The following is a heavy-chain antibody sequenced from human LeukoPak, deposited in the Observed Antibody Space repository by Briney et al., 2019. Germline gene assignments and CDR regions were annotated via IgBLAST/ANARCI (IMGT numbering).Heavy chain of an antibody. J-gene: IGHJ4*02. CDR1: GYSFTSYY. CDR3: ARAEEDGYNYQYDY. Sequence: VASVKVSCKASGYSFTSYYIHWVRQAPGQGLEWMGIINPSGVSTSYSQKFQGRVTMTRDTSTSTVYMELSSLRSEDTAVYYCARAEEDGYNYQYDYWGQGTLVTVSS. D-gene: IGHD5-24*01. CDR2: INPSGVST. V-gene: IGHV1-46*01.